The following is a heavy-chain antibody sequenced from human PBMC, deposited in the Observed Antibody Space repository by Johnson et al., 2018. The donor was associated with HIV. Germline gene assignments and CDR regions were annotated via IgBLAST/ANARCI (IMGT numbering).Heavy chain of an antibody. CDR3: ARDQWAQVGAPLSDAFDI. CDR2: IGTAGDT. D-gene: IGHD1-26*01. V-gene: IGHV3-13*01. Sequence: VQVVESGGGLVQPGGSLRLSCAASGFTFSSYAMHWVRQATGKGLEWVSAIGTAGDTSYHGSVKGRVTISKDNSKNTLYLQMNSLRAEDTAVYNCARDQWAQVGAPLSDAFDIWGQGTMVTVSS. CDR1: GFTFSSYA. J-gene: IGHJ3*02.